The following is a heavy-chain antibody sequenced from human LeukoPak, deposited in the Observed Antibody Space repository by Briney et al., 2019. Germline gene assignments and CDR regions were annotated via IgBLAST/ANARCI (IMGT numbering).Heavy chain of an antibody. CDR1: GGSFSGYY. J-gene: IGHJ5*02. Sequence: PSETLSLTCAVYGGSFSGYYWSWIRQPPGKGLEWIGEINHSGSTNYNPSLKSRVTISVDTSKNQFSLKLSSVTAADTAAYYCARERAGPDWFDPWGQGTLVTVSS. CDR2: INHSGST. D-gene: IGHD6-19*01. V-gene: IGHV4-34*01. CDR3: ARERAGPDWFDP.